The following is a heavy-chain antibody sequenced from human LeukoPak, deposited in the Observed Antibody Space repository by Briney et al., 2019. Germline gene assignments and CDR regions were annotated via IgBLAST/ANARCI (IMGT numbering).Heavy chain of an antibody. Sequence: SETLSLTCAVYGGSFSGYYWSWIRQPPGKGLEWIGEINHSGSTNYNPSLKSRVTISVDTSKNQFSLKLSSVTAADTAVYYCARAYCSSTSCYANWFDPWGQGTLVTVSP. J-gene: IGHJ5*02. D-gene: IGHD2-2*01. CDR1: GGSFSGYY. V-gene: IGHV4-34*01. CDR2: INHSGST. CDR3: ARAYCSSTSCYANWFDP.